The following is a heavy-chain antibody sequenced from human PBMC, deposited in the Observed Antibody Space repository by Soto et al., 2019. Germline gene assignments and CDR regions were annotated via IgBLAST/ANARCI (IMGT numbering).Heavy chain of an antibody. CDR3: ARYYFDNSGYSNWFAP. J-gene: IGHJ5*02. CDR1: GGSISSGAYY. CDR2: MHYSGIA. Sequence: QVQLQESGPGLVKPSQTLSLTCTVSGGSISSGAYYWSWIRQHSEKGLEWIGYMHYSGIAYYNPSLTSRVTISVDPSKNQFSLKLSSVTAADTAVYYCARYYFDNSGYSNWFAPWGRGTLVTVSS. V-gene: IGHV4-31*03. D-gene: IGHD3-22*01.